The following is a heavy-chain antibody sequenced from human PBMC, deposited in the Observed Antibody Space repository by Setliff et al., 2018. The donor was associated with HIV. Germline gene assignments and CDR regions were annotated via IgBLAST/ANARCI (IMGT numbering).Heavy chain of an antibody. D-gene: IGHD3-22*01. CDR1: GDTDFY. CDR3: ARDSDYYDSSTYRLDY. CDR2: IYYTGTT. V-gene: IGHV4-59*01. J-gene: IGHJ4*02. Sequence: SETLSLTCTVSGDTDFYWSWIRQSPGKGLEWIGYIYYTGTTKYNPSLKSRVTISIDTSKNQFSLKLTSVTAADTAVYYCARDSDYYDSSTYRLDYWGQGTLVTVSS.